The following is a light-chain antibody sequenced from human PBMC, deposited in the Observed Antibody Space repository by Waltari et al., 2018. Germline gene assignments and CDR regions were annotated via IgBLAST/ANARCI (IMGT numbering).Light chain of an antibody. V-gene: IGKV1-5*03. J-gene: IGKJ2*01. CDR1: QTINNW. CDR2: RAS. CDR3: QQYETYSPYT. Sequence: DIQMTQSPSTLSAPVGDRVTITCRASQTINNWLAWYQQKPGKAPQLLIQRASVLQSGVPSRFIGSGSGTDFTLTISSLQADDFATYYCQQYETYSPYTFGQGTKVDLK.